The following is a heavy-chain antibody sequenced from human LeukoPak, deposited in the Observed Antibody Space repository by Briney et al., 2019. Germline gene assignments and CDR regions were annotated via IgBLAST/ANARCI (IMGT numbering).Heavy chain of an antibody. CDR1: GGSFNSYA. J-gene: IGHJ2*01. CDR2: IIPISGTA. CDR3: ARSQPLAYFDL. V-gene: IGHV1-69*06. Sequence: ASVKVSCKASGGSFNSYAISWVRQAPGQGLEWMGGIIPISGTANYAQKFQGRVTIAADKSTNTAYMELSSLRSEDTAVYYCARSQPLAYFDLWGRGTLVTVSS.